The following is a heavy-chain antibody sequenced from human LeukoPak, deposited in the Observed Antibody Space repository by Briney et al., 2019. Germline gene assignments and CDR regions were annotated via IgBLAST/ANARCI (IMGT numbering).Heavy chain of an antibody. V-gene: IGHV1-69*13. CDR2: IIPIFGTA. Sequence: GASVKVSCKASGGTFSIYAISWVRQAPGQGLEWMGGIIPIFGTANYAQKFQGRVTITADESTSTAYMELSSLRSEDTAVYYCASIVERRYENYYFDYWGQGTLVTVSS. CDR3: ASIVERRYENYYFDY. D-gene: IGHD1-1*01. J-gene: IGHJ4*02. CDR1: GGTFSIYA.